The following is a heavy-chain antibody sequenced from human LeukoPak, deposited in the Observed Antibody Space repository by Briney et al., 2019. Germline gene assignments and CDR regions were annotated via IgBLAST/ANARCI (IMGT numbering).Heavy chain of an antibody. CDR3: AKDTAMALGFDY. CDR1: GFTFDDYA. J-gene: IGHJ4*02. V-gene: IGHV3-9*01. D-gene: IGHD5-18*01. CDR2: ISWNSGSI. Sequence: PGRSLRLSCAASGFTFDDYAMHWFRQAPGKGLEWVSGISWNSGSIGYADSVKGRFTISRDNAKNSLYLQMNSLRAEDTALYYCAKDTAMALGFDYWGQGTQVTVSS.